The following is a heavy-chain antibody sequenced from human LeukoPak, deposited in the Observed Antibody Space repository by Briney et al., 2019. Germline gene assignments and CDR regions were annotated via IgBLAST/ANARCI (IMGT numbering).Heavy chain of an antibody. V-gene: IGHV3-30-3*01. D-gene: IGHD2-2*01. CDR3: AKVGPAAMYAFDI. CDR2: ISYDGSNK. Sequence: PGGSLRLSCAASGFTFSGYAMHWVRQAPGKGLEWVAVISYDGSNKYYADSVKGRFTISRDNSKNTLYLQMNSLRAEDTAVYYCAKVGPAAMYAFDIWGQGTMVTVSS. J-gene: IGHJ3*02. CDR1: GFTFSGYA.